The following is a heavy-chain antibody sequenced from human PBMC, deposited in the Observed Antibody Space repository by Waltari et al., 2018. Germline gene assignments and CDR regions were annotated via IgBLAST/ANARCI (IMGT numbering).Heavy chain of an antibody. J-gene: IGHJ4*02. CDR2: ISSSSSYI. CDR1: GFTFSRYS. CDR3: ASHSSAGGY. D-gene: IGHD6-25*01. Sequence: EVQLVESGGGLVKPGGSLRLSCAASGFTFSRYSMNWVRQAPGKGLEWVSSISSSSSYIYYADSVKGRFTIARDNAKNSRDLQMNSLRAEDTAVYYCASHSSAGGYWGQGTLVTVSS. V-gene: IGHV3-21*01.